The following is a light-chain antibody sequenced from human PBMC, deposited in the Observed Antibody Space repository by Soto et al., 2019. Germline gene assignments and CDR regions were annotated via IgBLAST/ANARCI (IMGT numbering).Light chain of an antibody. J-gene: IGLJ1*01. CDR3: NSHTSGDFRV. Sequence: QSVLTQPASVSGSPGQSITISCTGTNSDIGRYNHVSWYQHHPGKAPKLIIYEVTIRPSGVSDRFSGSKSGYMASLTISGLQAEDEADYYCNSHTSGDFRVFGTGTKLTVL. CDR2: EVT. V-gene: IGLV2-14*01. CDR1: NSDIGRYNH.